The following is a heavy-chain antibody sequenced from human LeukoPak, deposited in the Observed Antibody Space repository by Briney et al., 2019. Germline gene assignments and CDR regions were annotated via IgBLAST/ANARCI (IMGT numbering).Heavy chain of an antibody. Sequence: PSETLSLTCTVSGGSISSSSYYWGWIRQPPGKGLEWIGSIYYSGSTYYNPSLKSRVTISIDTSKNQFSLKLTSVTAADTAVYYCARVSWFPGTSYYYMDVWGKGTTVTVSS. V-gene: IGHV4-39*07. CDR1: GGSISSSSYY. D-gene: IGHD1-1*01. J-gene: IGHJ6*03. CDR2: IYYSGST. CDR3: ARVSWFPGTSYYYMDV.